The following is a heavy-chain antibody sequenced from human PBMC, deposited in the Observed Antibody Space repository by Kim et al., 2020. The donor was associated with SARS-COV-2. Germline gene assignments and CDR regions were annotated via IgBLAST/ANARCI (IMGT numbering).Heavy chain of an antibody. CDR1: GGSISSSSYF. CDR3: ARHPPVAARPYWFDP. J-gene: IGHJ5*02. Sequence: SETLSLTCTVSGGSISSSSYFWGWIRQPPGKGLVWIGCIYYSGSTYYNPSRKSRVTISVDTSKNHFSLRLTSVTAADTAVYDCARHPPVAARPYWFDPWGQGTLVTVSS. V-gene: IGHV4-39*01. CDR2: IYYSGST. D-gene: IGHD6-6*01.